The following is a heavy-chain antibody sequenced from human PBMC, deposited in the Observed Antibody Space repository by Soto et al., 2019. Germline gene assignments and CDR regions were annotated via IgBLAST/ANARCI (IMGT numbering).Heavy chain of an antibody. J-gene: IGHJ6*02. Sequence: GGSLRLSCTASGFTFGDYAMSWFRQAPGKGLERVGFIRSKAYGGTTEYAASVKGRFTISRDDSKSIAYLQMNSLKTEDTAVYYCTRDQLLELLGYYYYGMDVWGQGTTVTVS. V-gene: IGHV3-49*03. CDR1: GFTFGDYA. CDR2: IRSKAYGGTT. CDR3: TRDQLLELLGYYYYGMDV. D-gene: IGHD1-7*01.